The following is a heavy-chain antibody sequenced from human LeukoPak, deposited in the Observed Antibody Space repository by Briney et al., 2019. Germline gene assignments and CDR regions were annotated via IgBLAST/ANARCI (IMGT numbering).Heavy chain of an antibody. CDR1: GGSISSSSYY. V-gene: IGHV4-39*01. CDR3: ARQVISSDWYVDY. Sequence: PSETLSLTCTVSGGSISSSSYYWGWIRQPPGKGLEWIGSIYYGGRTYYNPSLRSRVTISVDTSKNQFSLKLSSVTAADTAVYYCARQVISSDWYVDYWGQGTLVTVSS. CDR2: IYYGGRT. D-gene: IGHD6-19*01. J-gene: IGHJ4*02.